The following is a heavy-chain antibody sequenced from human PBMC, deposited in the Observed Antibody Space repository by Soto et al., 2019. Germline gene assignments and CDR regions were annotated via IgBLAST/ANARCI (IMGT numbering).Heavy chain of an antibody. D-gene: IGHD3-3*01. CDR3: AKDSGGYYFDY. CDR1: GFIFRNSP. Sequence: EVQLLESGGALVKPGRSLKVSCAASGFIFRNSPMSWVPQAPGKGLEWVAAIDGSGGRAFYADSVKGRFTISRDNSKNTMSLQMSSLRVDDTAIYFCAKDSGGYYFDYWGQGTLVTVSS. V-gene: IGHV3-23*01. CDR2: IDGSGGRA. J-gene: IGHJ4*02.